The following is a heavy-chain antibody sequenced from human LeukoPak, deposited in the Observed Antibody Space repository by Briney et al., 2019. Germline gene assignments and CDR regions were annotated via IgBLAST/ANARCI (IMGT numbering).Heavy chain of an antibody. J-gene: IGHJ6*02. D-gene: IGHD4-17*01. V-gene: IGHV4-4*07. CDR1: GGSISSYY. Sequence: ASETLSLTCTVSGGSISSYYWSWIRQPAGKGLEWIGRIYTSGSTNYNPSLKSRVTMSVDTSKNQFSLKLSSVTAADTAVYYCARDHLATVTTSVYYYYGMDVWGQGTTVTVSS. CDR2: IYTSGST. CDR3: ARDHLATVTTSVYYYYGMDV.